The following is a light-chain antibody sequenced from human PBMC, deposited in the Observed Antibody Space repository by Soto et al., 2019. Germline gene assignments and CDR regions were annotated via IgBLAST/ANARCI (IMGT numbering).Light chain of an antibody. CDR3: HQRNQ. CDR1: QSVRSY. J-gene: IGKJ5*01. V-gene: IGKV3-15*01. CDR2: GAS. Sequence: EIVMTQSPATLSVSPGERATLSCGASQSVRSYLAWYQQKPGQAPRLLIQGASTRAPGIPARFSGSRSGTDFTLTISSVEPDDFAMYYCHQRNQFGQGTRLEIK.